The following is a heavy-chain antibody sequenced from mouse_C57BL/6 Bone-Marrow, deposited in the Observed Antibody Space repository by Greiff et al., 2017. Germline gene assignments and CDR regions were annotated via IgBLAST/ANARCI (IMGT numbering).Heavy chain of an antibody. CDR1: GYTFTDYY. V-gene: IGHV1-26*01. CDR3: ARPLTTVVAHWYFDV. Sequence: VQLQQSGPELVKPGASVKISCKASGYTFTDYYMNWVKQSHGKSLEWIGDINPNNGGTSYNQKFKGKATLTVDKSSSTAYMELRSLTSEDSAVYYCARPLTTVVAHWYFDVWGTGTTVTVSS. CDR2: INPNNGGT. J-gene: IGHJ1*03. D-gene: IGHD1-1*01.